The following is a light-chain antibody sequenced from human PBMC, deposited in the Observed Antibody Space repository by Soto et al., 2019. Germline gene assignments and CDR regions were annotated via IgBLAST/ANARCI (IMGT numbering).Light chain of an antibody. CDR3: QSDDGSNPDVV. CDR2: EDT. J-gene: IGLJ2*01. Sequence: LTQPHSVSESPGKTVTISCTGSSGSIATNYVQWYQQRPGSAPTTVIYEDTQRPSGVPERFSGSIDSSSNSASLTISGLKTEDEADYYCQSDDGSNPDVVFGGGTKLTVL. V-gene: IGLV6-57*02. CDR1: SGSIATNY.